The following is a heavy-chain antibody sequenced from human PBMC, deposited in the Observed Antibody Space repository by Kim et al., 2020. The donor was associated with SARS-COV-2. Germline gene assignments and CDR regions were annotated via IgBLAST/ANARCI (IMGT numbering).Heavy chain of an antibody. CDR1: GFTFSSYG. CDR3: ASGIVVVPAAQAGY. CDR2: ISYDGSNK. J-gene: IGHJ4*02. D-gene: IGHD2-2*01. Sequence: RGSLRLSCAASGFTFSSYGMHWVRQAPGKGLEWVAVISYDGSNKYYADSVKGRFTISRDNSKNTLYLQMNSLRAEDTAVYYCASGIVVVPAAQAGYWGQGTLVTVSS. V-gene: IGHV3-33*05.